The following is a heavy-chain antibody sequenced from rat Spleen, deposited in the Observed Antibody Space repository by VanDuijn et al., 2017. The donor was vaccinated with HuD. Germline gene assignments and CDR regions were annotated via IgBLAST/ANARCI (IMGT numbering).Heavy chain of an antibody. V-gene: IGHV5-7*01. CDR1: GFTFSNYD. D-gene: IGHD1-2*01. CDR2: ISYDGSST. J-gene: IGHJ4*01. CDR3: ARHNYSDVMDA. Sequence: EVQLMESGGGLVQPGRSMKLSCAASGFTFSNYDMAWVRQAPKKGLEWVATISYDGSSTNYRDSVKGRFTISRDNAKSTLYLQMDSLRSEDTATYYCARHNYSDVMDAWGQGASVTVSS.